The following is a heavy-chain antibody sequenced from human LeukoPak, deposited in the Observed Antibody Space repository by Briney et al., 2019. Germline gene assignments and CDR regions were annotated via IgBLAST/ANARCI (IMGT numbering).Heavy chain of an antibody. CDR1: GYTFTSYD. D-gene: IGHD5-12*01. CDR3: ARGPPYRYDDY. CDR2: MNPNSGNT. J-gene: IGHJ4*02. V-gene: IGHV1-8*01. Sequence: ASVKVSCKASGYTFTSYDINWVRQATGQGLEWMGWMNPNSGNTGYAQKFQGSVTITSNTSISTAYMELNSLRSEDTAVYYCARGPPYRYDDYWGQGTLVTVSS.